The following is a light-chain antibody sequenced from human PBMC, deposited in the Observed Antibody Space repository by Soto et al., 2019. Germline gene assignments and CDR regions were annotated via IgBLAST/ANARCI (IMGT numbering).Light chain of an antibody. CDR2: WAS. CDR1: QNVLYKSNNENY. J-gene: IGKJ2*01. V-gene: IGKV4-1*01. Sequence: DIVMTQSPDSLAVSLGERATINCKSSQNVLYKSNNENYLAWFQQKPGQPPKLLLYWASTRKSGVTDRFTGSGSGSDFTLTIISLQAEDVAVYYFQQYYNTPPYTFGQGTKLEI. CDR3: QQYYNTPPYT.